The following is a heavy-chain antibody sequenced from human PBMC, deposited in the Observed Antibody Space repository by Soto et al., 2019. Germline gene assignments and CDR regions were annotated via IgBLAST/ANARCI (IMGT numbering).Heavy chain of an antibody. CDR1: GLTFNNYG. V-gene: IGHV3-23*01. J-gene: IGHJ2*01. D-gene: IGHD2-15*01. Sequence: VGSLRLSCAASGLTFNNYGVTWVRLTAGGGLEWVSTLIPSGTYTNYADYVKGRFTLSRDNSKNTLYMHMNSLRAEDTAIYYCTTTSRGAAHGDWYFDLWGRGTLVTVSS. CDR2: LIPSGTYT. CDR3: TTTSRGAAHGDWYFDL.